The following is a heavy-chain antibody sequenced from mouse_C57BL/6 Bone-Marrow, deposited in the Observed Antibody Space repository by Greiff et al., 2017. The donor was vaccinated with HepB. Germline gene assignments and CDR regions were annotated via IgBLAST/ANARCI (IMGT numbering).Heavy chain of an antibody. Sequence: VLLVESGPGLVAPSQSLSITCTVSGFSLTSYGVDWVRQPPGKGLEWLGVIWSGGSTNYNSALMSRLSISKDNSKSQVILKMNSLQTDDTAMYYCAKRGLKAWFAYWGQGTLVTVSA. CDR1: GFSLTSYG. V-gene: IGHV2-9*01. CDR3: AKRGLKAWFAY. J-gene: IGHJ3*01. CDR2: IWSGGST.